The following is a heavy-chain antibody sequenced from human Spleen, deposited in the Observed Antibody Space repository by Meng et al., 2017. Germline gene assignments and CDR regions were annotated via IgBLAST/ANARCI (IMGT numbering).Heavy chain of an antibody. D-gene: IGHD4-11*01. Sequence: QVQLVESGGGVVQPGRSLRLSCAASGFTFSSYGMHWVRQAPGKGLEWVAFISYDGSSQYYADSVKGRFTISRDNSKNTLYLQMNSLRAEDTAVYYCVPRTTYFDSWGLGTLVTVSS. CDR2: ISYDGSSQ. CDR3: VPRTTYFDS. J-gene: IGHJ4*02. V-gene: IGHV3-30*03. CDR1: GFTFSSYG.